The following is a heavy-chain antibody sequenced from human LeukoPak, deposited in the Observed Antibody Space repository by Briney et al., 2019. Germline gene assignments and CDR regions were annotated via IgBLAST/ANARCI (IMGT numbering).Heavy chain of an antibody. CDR1: GFTFSSYA. D-gene: IGHD3-10*01. V-gene: IGHV3-64D*06. CDR3: VKDHYYGSGSYYTYFDY. CDR2: ISSNGGST. J-gene: IGHJ4*02. Sequence: GGSLRLSCSASGFTFSSYAMHWVRQAPGKGLEYVSAISSNGGSTYYADSAKGRFTISRDNSKNTLYLQMSSLRAEDTAVYYCVKDHYYGSGSYYTYFDYWGQGTLVTVSS.